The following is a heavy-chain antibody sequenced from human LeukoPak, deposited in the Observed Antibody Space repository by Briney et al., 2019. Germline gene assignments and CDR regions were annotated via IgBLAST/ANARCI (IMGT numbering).Heavy chain of an antibody. CDR1: GFTFSSYA. V-gene: IGHV3-23*01. CDR2: ISGSGGST. J-gene: IGHJ6*04. CDR3: AKLNYDYVWGSQTYGMDV. Sequence: GGSLRLSCAASGFTFSSYAMSWVRQAPGKGLEWVSAISGSGGSTYYADSVKGRFTISRDNSKNTLYLQMNSLRAEDTAVYYCAKLNYDYVWGSQTYGMDVWGKGTTVTVSS. D-gene: IGHD3-16*01.